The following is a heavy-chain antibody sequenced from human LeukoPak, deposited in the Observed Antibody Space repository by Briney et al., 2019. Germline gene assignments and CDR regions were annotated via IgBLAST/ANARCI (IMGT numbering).Heavy chain of an antibody. D-gene: IGHD5-24*01. J-gene: IGHJ6*02. CDR2: IIPIFGTA. CDR3: ARDRLHPDYYGMDV. Sequence: SVTVSCTASGGTFSSYAISWVRQAPGQGLEWMGGIIPIFGTANYAQKFQGRVTITADESTSTAYMELSSLRSEDTAVYYCARDRLHPDYYGMDVWGQGTTVTVSS. V-gene: IGHV1-69*13. CDR1: GGTFSSYA.